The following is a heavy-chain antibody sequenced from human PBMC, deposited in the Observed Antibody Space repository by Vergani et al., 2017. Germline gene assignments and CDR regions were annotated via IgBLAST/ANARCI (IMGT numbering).Heavy chain of an antibody. CDR2: IFATGSA. D-gene: IGHD4-17*01. Sequence: QVQLEESGPGLVKPSQTLSLTCTVSGDSVSSGTHYWSWIRQPVGKGLEWVGRIFATGSAHFHPSLKSRVSMSIATSKNQFSLNLTSVTAADTAVYYCARGAGVDYWGQGILVTVSS. CDR3: ARGAGVDY. CDR1: GDSVSSGTHY. J-gene: IGHJ4*02. V-gene: IGHV4-61*02.